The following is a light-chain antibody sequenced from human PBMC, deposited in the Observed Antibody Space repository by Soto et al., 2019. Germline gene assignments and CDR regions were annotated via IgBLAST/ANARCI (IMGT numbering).Light chain of an antibody. CDR1: SSDVGGYKY. Sequence: QSLLTQPRSVSGSPGQSVTISCTGTSSDVGGYKYVSWYQHHPGKAPRLMIYDVSKRPSGVPDRFSGSKSGNTASLTISGLQAEDEADYYCCSYAGTYSFVFGGGTKLTVL. J-gene: IGLJ2*01. V-gene: IGLV2-11*01. CDR2: DVS. CDR3: CSYAGTYSFV.